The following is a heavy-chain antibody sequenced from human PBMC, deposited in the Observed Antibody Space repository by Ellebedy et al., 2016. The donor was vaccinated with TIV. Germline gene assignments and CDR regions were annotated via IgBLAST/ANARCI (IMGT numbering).Heavy chain of an antibody. CDR1: GYTFTSNG. CDR3: ARAGYSSGWADFKAPVY. CDR2: ISVYNGNR. D-gene: IGHD6-19*01. V-gene: IGHV1-18*01. J-gene: IGHJ4*02. Sequence: ASVKVSXXASGYTFTSNGINWVRQAPGQGLEWMGWISVYNGNRNYAQKLQGRVTMTTDTSTSTAYMELRSLRSDDTAVYYCARAGYSSGWADFKAPVYWGQGTLVTVSS.